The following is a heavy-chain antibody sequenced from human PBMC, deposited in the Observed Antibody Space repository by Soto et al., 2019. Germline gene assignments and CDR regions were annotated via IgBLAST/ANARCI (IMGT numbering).Heavy chain of an antibody. Sequence: QVQLVQSGAEVQKPGASVKVSCKASGYTFTDYHIHWVRQAPGQGLEFMGWINANTGGAGSAQQFQGRVTGTRDTSITTVYMELSNLRSDDTAVYYGAGEGGSETLQPSYNWFDTWGQGTLVTVSS. V-gene: IGHV1-2*02. CDR3: AGEGGSETLQPSYNWFDT. CDR1: GYTFTDYH. CDR2: INANTGGA. D-gene: IGHD6-25*01. J-gene: IGHJ5*02.